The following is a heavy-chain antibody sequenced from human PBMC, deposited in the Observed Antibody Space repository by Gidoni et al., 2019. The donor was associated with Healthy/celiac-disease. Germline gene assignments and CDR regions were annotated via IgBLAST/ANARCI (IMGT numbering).Heavy chain of an antibody. Sequence: EVQLLESGGGLVQPGGSLRLSCAASGFTFSSYAMSWVRQAPGKGLEWVSAISGSGGSTYYADSVKGRFTISRDNSKNTLYLQMNSLRAEDTAVYYCAKDNRPMVRGEDYGMDVWGQGTTVTVSS. CDR2: ISGSGGST. V-gene: IGHV3-23*01. CDR1: GFTFSSYA. J-gene: IGHJ6*02. CDR3: AKDNRPMVRGEDYGMDV. D-gene: IGHD3-10*01.